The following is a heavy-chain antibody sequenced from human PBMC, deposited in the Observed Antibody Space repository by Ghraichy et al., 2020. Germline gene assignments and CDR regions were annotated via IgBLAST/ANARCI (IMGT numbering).Heavy chain of an antibody. V-gene: IGHV4-30-2*01. Sequence: SLNISCGVSGGSIGSGSYSWSWIRQPPGKGLEWIGYIYDNGNIHYNPSLKSRVTISADRSKNQFSLNLNSVTAADTAVYYCVRALSSGFENWGQGILVTVSS. J-gene: IGHJ4*02. CDR1: GGSIGSGSYS. CDR3: VRALSSGFEN. CDR2: IYDNGNI.